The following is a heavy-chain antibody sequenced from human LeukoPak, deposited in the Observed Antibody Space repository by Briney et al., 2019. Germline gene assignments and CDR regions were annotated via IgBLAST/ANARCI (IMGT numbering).Heavy chain of an antibody. V-gene: IGHV3-20*04. CDR3: ASGGIYYGAAFDF. CDR2: INWNGGST. J-gene: IGHJ4*02. D-gene: IGHD1-26*01. Sequence: GGSLSLSCTASGFTFDDYGMSWVRQAPGKGLEWVCCINWNGGSTGYADSVKGRFTISRDNAKNSLYLQMNSLRAEDTALYYCASGGIYYGAAFDFWGQGSLVTVSS. CDR1: GFTFDDYG.